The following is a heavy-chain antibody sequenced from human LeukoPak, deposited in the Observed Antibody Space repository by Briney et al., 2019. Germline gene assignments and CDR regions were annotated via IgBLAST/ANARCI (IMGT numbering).Heavy chain of an antibody. CDR3: ARKTLYGSVC. Sequence: PSETLSLTCTVSGGSVSSYYWSWIRQPPGKALEWIGYAYYSGSTNYNPSLQSRVTISVDTSKNQFSLKLSSVTAADTAVYYCARKTLYGSVCWGQGTLVTVSS. CDR2: AYYSGST. J-gene: IGHJ4*02. D-gene: IGHD3-10*01. V-gene: IGHV4-59*02. CDR1: GGSVSSYY.